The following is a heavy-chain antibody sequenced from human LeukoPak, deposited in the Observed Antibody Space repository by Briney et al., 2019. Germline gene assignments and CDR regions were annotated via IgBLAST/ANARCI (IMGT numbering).Heavy chain of an antibody. J-gene: IGHJ4*02. CDR3: ARVYLERLTAGYFDH. Sequence: GGSLRLSCAASGFTFSSYAMSWVRQAPGKGLEWVSAISGSGGTAYYADSVKGRFTISRDNSKNTLYLQMNSLRDEDSAAYYCARVYLERLTAGYFDHWGQGTWVTVSP. CDR2: ISGSGGTA. D-gene: IGHD2-8*01. V-gene: IGHV3-23*01. CDR1: GFTFSSYA.